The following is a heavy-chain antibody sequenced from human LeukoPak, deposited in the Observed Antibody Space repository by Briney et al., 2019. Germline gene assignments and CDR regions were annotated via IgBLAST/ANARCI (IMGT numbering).Heavy chain of an antibody. CDR1: GTTSRSYA. D-gene: IGHD5-18*01. V-gene: IGHV1-69*01. J-gene: IGHJ4*02. CDR2: IIPSFGTV. Sequence: SVKVSCKASGTTSRSYAINWVRQAPGQRLEWMGAIIPSFGTVKYAQKFQGRVTMTADESTSTAYMDLNYLRSDDTAVYFCARATSANEYSYGFHFDYWGQGTLVTVSS. CDR3: ARATSANEYSYGFHFDY.